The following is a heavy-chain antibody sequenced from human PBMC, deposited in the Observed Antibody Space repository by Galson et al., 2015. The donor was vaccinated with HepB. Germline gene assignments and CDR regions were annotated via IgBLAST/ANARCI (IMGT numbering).Heavy chain of an antibody. CDR3: ARVESATSGGFDF. V-gene: IGHV4-31*03. D-gene: IGHD2-15*01. CDR2: IYSSGAT. Sequence: SLTCTVSGGSVRNGGYYWSWIRQHPGKGLEWIGSIYSSGATYYNPSLKSRLTISLKTFKNLLSLKLNSLIAADTAVYYCARVESATSGGFDFWGQGTLVTVSS. CDR1: GGSVRNGGYY. J-gene: IGHJ4*02.